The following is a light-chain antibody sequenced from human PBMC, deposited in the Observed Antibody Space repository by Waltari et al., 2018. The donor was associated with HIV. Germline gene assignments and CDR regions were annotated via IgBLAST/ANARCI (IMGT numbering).Light chain of an antibody. J-gene: IGLJ3*02. CDR3: SSYTSSSTRV. CDR2: EVS. V-gene: IGLV2-14*01. Sequence: QSALPQPASVSGSPGQSITISCTGTSRDVGGYNYVSWYQQHPGKAPKLMIYEVSNRPSGVSNRFSGSKSGNTASLTISGLQAEDEADYYCSSYTSSSTRVFGGGTNLTVL. CDR1: SRDVGGYNY.